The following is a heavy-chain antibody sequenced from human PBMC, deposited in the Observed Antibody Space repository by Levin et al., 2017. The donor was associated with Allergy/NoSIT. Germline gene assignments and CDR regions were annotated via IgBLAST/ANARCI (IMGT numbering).Heavy chain of an antibody. J-gene: IGHJ4*02. Sequence: GGSLRLSCTASEFTFTTYGMSWARQAPGKGLEWVSSISDSGDRSYYADSVKGRFTISRDNSKNTLYLQMNSLRAEDTAVYYCAKLHGSGTYYNFLDYWGQGTLVTVSS. CDR2: ISDSGDRS. CDR3: AKLHGSGTYYNFLDY. D-gene: IGHD3-10*01. CDR1: EFTFTTYG. V-gene: IGHV3-23*01.